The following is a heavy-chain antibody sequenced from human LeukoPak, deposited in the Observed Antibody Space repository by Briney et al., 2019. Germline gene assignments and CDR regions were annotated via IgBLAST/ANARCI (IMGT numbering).Heavy chain of an antibody. J-gene: IGHJ6*03. CDR3: ARGSPITMVRGVIERGDYYYMDV. D-gene: IGHD3-10*01. CDR1: GYTFTGYY. V-gene: IGHV1-2*02. Sequence: ASMKVSCKAYGYTFTGYYMHWVRQAPGQWLEWNGWIKPNSGGTNYAQKFQGRVTMTRDTSISTAYMELSRLRSDDTAVYYCARGSPITMVRGVIERGDYYYMDVWGKGTTVTISS. CDR2: IKPNSGGT.